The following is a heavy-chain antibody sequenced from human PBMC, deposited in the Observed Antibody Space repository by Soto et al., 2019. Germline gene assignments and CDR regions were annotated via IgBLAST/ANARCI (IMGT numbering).Heavy chain of an antibody. Sequence: PGGSLRLSCAASGFTFSSHWMHWVRQAPGKGLVWVSRINTDGTDSSYADFVKGRFTISRDNAKNTLYLQMNSLTTEDTAVYYCARDFKDTGYWGQGTLVTVSS. CDR3: ARDFKDTGY. CDR2: INTDGTDS. V-gene: IGHV3-74*01. CDR1: GFTFSSHW. J-gene: IGHJ4*02. D-gene: IGHD1-1*01.